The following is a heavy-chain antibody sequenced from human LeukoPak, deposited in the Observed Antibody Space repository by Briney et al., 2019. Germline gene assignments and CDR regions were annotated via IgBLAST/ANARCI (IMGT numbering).Heavy chain of an antibody. J-gene: IGHJ4*02. CDR2: IYHSGST. Sequence: SETLSLTCTVSGGSISSYYWSWIRQPPGKGLEWIGYIYHSGSTYYNPSLKSRVTISVDRSKNQFSLKLSSVTAADTAVYYCARDYGERYDYWGQGTLVTVSS. V-gene: IGHV4-59*12. CDR3: ARDYGERYDY. CDR1: GGSISSYY. D-gene: IGHD3-10*01.